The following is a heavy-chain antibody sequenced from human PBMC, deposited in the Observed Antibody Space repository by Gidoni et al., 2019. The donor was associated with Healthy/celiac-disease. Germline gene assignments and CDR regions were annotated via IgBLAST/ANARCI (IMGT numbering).Heavy chain of an antibody. CDR1: GFTFSSDA. CDR3: AKGLRGDSGYDYFDY. J-gene: IGHJ4*02. Sequence: EVQLLESGGGLVQPGGSLRLSCAASGFTFSSDAMSWVRQAPGKGLEWGSAISGSGGSTYYADSVKGRFTISRDNSKNTLYLQMNSLRAEDTAVYYWAKGLRGDSGYDYFDYWGQGTLVTVSS. V-gene: IGHV3-23*01. D-gene: IGHD5-12*01. CDR2: ISGSGGST.